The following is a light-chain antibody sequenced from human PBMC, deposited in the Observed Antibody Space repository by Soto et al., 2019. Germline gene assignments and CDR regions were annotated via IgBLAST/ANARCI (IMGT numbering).Light chain of an antibody. Sequence: EIVLSQSPATLSLSPGDRASLSCRASQSISVYLAWYQQKSGQPPRLLIYDASNRATGIPARFSGSGSGTDFTLTISSLEPEDFAVYYCHQRTRWPPTFGGGTKVEI. CDR2: DAS. V-gene: IGKV3-11*01. J-gene: IGKJ4*01. CDR1: QSISVY. CDR3: HQRTRWPPT.